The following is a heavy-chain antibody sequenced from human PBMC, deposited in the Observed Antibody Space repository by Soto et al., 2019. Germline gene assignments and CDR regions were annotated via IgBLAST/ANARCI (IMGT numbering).Heavy chain of an antibody. V-gene: IGHV1-69*01. CDR2: IIPIFETA. CDR3: ALRGFRDGHKSKYIYYGMDA. Sequence: QVQLVQYGAEVKKPGSSVKVSCKASGGTFNSYTISWVRQAPGQGLEWMVGIIPIFETANYAQKFQGRVASTADESTSAAYMQLRNLRSEDKAVDYCALRGFRDGHKSKYIYYGMDAWGQGTTVTAS. D-gene: IGHD3-10*01. J-gene: IGHJ6*02. CDR1: GGTFNSYT.